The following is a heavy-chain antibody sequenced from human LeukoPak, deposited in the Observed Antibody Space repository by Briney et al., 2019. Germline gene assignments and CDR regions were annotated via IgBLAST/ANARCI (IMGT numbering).Heavy chain of an antibody. CDR3: ATNRVGYDFWSGYPNWFDP. Sequence: ASVKVSCKVSGYTLTELSMRWVRQAPGKGLEWMGGFDPEDGETIYAQKFQGRVTMTEDTSTDTAYMELSSLRSEDTAVYYCATNRVGYDFWSGYPNWFDPWGQGTLVTVSS. D-gene: IGHD3-3*01. V-gene: IGHV1-24*01. J-gene: IGHJ5*02. CDR1: GYTLTELS. CDR2: FDPEDGET.